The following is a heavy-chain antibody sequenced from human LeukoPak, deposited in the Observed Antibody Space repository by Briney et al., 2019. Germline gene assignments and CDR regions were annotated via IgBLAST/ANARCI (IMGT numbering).Heavy chain of an antibody. CDR3: AREVWSIAARPPWFDP. CDR1: GYTFTVYS. J-gene: IGHJ5*02. CDR2: INPNSGGA. D-gene: IGHD6-6*01. V-gene: IGHV1-2*02. Sequence: ASVKVSCKASGYTFTVYSMHCVRQAPGQGLEWMGWINPNSGGANYAQKFQGRVTMTRDTSISTAYMEGSRLRCDDTAVYHCAREVWSIAARPPWFDPWGQGTLVTVSS.